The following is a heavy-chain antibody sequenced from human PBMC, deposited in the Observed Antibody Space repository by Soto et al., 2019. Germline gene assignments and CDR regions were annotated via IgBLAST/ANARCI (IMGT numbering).Heavy chain of an antibody. J-gene: IGHJ4*02. D-gene: IGHD3-10*01. CDR3: AREVQVHTPAFVY. V-gene: IGHV1-69*19. CDR2: ISPMFGAA. CDR1: GGTFNTYA. Sequence: QVQLVQSGAEMKKPGSSVKVSCQSSGGTFNTYAMNWVRQAPGQGPEWMGDISPMFGAANYAPKFQGRVTITAAESTSTSYIQLSSLTSDDTALYFCAREVQVHTPAFVYWGQGTLVTVSS.